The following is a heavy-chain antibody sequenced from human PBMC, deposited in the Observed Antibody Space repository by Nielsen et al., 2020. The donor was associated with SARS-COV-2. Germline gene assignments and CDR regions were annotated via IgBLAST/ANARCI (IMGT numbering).Heavy chain of an antibody. J-gene: IGHJ4*02. D-gene: IGHD6-19*01. Sequence: GGSLRLSCAASGFTFSSYWMSWVRQAPGKGLEWVANIKQDGSEKYYVDSVKGRFTISRDNAKNSLYLQMNSLRAEDTAVYYCARDSKSSGWYLYFDYWGQGTLVTVSS. CDR3: ARDSKSSGWYLYFDY. V-gene: IGHV3-7*03. CDR2: IKQDGSEK. CDR1: GFTFSSYW.